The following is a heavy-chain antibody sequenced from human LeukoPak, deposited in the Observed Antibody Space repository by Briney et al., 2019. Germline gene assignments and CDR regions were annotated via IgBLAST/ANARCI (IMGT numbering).Heavy chain of an antibody. V-gene: IGHV4-39*01. CDR2: IYYSGST. CDR3: ARRYYYDSSGYFDY. Sequence: NPSETLSLTCTVSGGSISGSSYYWGWIRQPPGKGLEWIGSIYYSGSTYYNPSLKSRVTISVDTSKNQFSLKLSSVTAADTAVYYCARRYYYDSSGYFDYWGQGTLVTVSS. CDR1: GGSISGSSYY. D-gene: IGHD3-22*01. J-gene: IGHJ4*02.